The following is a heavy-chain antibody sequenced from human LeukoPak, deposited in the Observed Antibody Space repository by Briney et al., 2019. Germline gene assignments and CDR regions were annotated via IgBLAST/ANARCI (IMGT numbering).Heavy chain of an antibody. CDR1: GGSISSYY. CDR3: ARGERPGPDY. J-gene: IGHJ4*02. CDR2: IYYSGST. V-gene: IGHV4-59*01. D-gene: IGHD6-25*01. Sequence: SETLSLTCTVSGGSISSYYRSWIRQPPGKGLEWIGYIYYSGSTNYNPSLKSRVTISVDTSKNQFSLKLSSVTAADTAVYYCARGERPGPDYWGQGTLVTVSS.